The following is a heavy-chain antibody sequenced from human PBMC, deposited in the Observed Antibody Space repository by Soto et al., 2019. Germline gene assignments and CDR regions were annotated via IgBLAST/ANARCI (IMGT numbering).Heavy chain of an antibody. CDR2: IYYTGST. CDR3: ASYCSGGSCYPAFDV. Sequence: SETMSLTCSVSGGSITSSYWSWIRQSPGKGLEWIGYIYYTGSTDYNPSLKSRITISLDTSKSQFSLKMRSVTAADTAVYYCASYCSGGSCYPAFDVWGQGTMVTVSS. CDR1: GGSITSSY. J-gene: IGHJ3*01. V-gene: IGHV4-59*01. D-gene: IGHD2-15*01.